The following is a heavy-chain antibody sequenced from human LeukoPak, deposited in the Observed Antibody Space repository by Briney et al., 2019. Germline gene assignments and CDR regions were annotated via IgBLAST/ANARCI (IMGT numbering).Heavy chain of an antibody. CDR1: GFTFDDYA. V-gene: IGHV3-43*01. CDR3: TRDTDFGSPTNYFDH. CDR2: ISWEGQTT. D-gene: IGHD3-10*01. Sequence: PGGSLRLSCAASGFTFDDYAMYWVRQAPGKGLDWVSLISWEGQTTYYADSVRGRFSISRDNNKNSLFLEMNSLTTDDTGFYYCTRDTDFGSPTNYFDHWGQGTLVSVSS. J-gene: IGHJ4*02.